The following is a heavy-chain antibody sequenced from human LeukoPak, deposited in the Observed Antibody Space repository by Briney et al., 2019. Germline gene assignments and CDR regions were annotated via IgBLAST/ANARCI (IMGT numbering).Heavy chain of an antibody. D-gene: IGHD3-16*01. CDR1: GGSISSGGYS. J-gene: IGHJ4*02. CDR3: ARAKWGSYYVDY. Sequence: SQTLSLTCAVSGGSISSGGYSWSWIRQPPGKGLEWIGYIYHSGSTYYNPSLKSRVTISVDRSKNQFPLKLSSVTAADTAVYYCARAKWGSYYVDYWGQGTLVTVSS. CDR2: IYHSGST. V-gene: IGHV4-30-2*01.